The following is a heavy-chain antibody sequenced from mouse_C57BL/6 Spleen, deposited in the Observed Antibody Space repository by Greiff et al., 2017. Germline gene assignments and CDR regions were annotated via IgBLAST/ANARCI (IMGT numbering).Heavy chain of an antibody. CDR2: IYPRSGNT. J-gene: IGHJ1*03. CDR3: ARYGSSWYFDV. V-gene: IGHV1-81*01. D-gene: IGHD1-1*01. Sequence: QVQLQQSGAELARPGASVKLSCKASGYTFTSYGISWVKQRTGQGLEWIGEIYPRSGNTYYNEKFKGKATLTADKSASTAYMELRSLTSEDSAVYFCARYGSSWYFDVWGTGTTVTVSS. CDR1: GYTFTSYG.